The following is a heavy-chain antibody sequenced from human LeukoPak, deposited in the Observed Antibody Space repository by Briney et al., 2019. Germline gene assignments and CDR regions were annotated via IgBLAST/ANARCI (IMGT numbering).Heavy chain of an antibody. D-gene: IGHD2-2*02. J-gene: IGHJ4*02. Sequence: GGSRRLSCVASGITFRSSSMHWVRQAPGKGLEWLAFIRFDGSTKYYANSVKGRFTVSRDNSKNTLYLQMGSLRAEDMAVYYCARGYCSSTSCYTDYWGQGTLVTVSS. CDR3: ARGYCSSTSCYTDY. CDR2: IRFDGSTK. CDR1: GITFRSSS. V-gene: IGHV3-30*02.